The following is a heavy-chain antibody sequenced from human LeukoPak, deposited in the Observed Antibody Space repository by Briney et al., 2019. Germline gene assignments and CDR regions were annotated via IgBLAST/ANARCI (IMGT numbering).Heavy chain of an antibody. V-gene: IGHV3-23*01. Sequence: GGSLRLSCAASGFTFSSYAMSWVRQAPGKGLEWVSAISGSGGSTYYADSVKGRFTISRDNSKNTLYLQMNSLRAEDTAVYYCARDDGGSPHLYYYGMDVWGQGTTVTVSS. CDR3: ARDDGGSPHLYYYGMDV. CDR1: GFTFSSYA. CDR2: ISGSGGST. J-gene: IGHJ6*02. D-gene: IGHD2-15*01.